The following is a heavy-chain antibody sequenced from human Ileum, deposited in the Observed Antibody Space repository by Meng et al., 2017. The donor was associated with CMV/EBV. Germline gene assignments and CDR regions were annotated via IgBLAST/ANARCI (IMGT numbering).Heavy chain of an antibody. CDR3: ARTTLDCTNGVCSEY. CDR1: GYTFTTYG. V-gene: IGHV1-18*01. J-gene: IGHJ4*02. CDR2: ISGYNGET. Sequence: ASVKVSCKTSGYTFTTYGISWLRQAPGQGFEWMAWISGYNGETTYSQKFQGRVTTTTDTSTNTAYMELMSLKSDDTAVYYCARTTLDCTNGVCSEYWGQGTLVTVSS. D-gene: IGHD2-8*01.